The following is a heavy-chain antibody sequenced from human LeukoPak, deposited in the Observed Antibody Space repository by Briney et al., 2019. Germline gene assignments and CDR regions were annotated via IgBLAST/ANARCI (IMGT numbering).Heavy chain of an antibody. V-gene: IGHV1-8*01. CDR3: ARGGVYDSSGYYYPEGLMDY. Sequence: ASVKVSCKASGYTFISYDINWVRQAIGQGLEWMGWMNPNSGNTGYAQKFQGRVTMTRNTSISTAYMELSSLRSEDTAVYYCARGGVYDSSGYYYPEGLMDYWGQGTLVTVSS. CDR2: MNPNSGNT. D-gene: IGHD3-22*01. CDR1: GYTFISYD. J-gene: IGHJ4*02.